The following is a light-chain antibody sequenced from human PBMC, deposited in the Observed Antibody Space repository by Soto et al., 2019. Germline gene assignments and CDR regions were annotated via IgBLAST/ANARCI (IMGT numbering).Light chain of an antibody. CDR2: DVS. J-gene: IGLJ1*01. V-gene: IGLV2-14*01. CDR1: SSDVGGYNY. Sequence: QCALTQPASVSGSPGQSITISCPGTSSDVGGYNYVSWYQQHPGKAPKLMIYDVSNRPSGVSNRFSGSKSGNTASLTISGLQDEDEADYYCSSYTSSSTLVFGTGTKVTVL. CDR3: SSYTSSSTLV.